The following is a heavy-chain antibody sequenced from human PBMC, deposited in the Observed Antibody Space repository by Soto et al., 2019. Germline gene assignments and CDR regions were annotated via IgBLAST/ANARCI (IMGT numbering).Heavy chain of an antibody. D-gene: IGHD6-19*01. CDR1: GGSISSGDYY. Sequence: SETLSLTCTVSGGSISSGDYYWSWIRQPPGKGLEWIGYIYYSGSTYYNPSLKSRVTISVDTSKNQFSLKLSSVTAADTAVYYCARGRYSSGWFDFWGQGILVTVSS. CDR3: ARGRYSSGWFDF. CDR2: IYYSGST. J-gene: IGHJ4*02. V-gene: IGHV4-30-4*02.